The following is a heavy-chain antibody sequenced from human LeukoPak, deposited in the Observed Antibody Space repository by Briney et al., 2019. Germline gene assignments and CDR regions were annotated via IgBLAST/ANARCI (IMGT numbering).Heavy chain of an antibody. CDR1: GYSISSGYY. V-gene: IGHV4-38-2*02. D-gene: IGHD4-23*01. CDR3: VRVDNGGNYFDY. CDR2: IYHSGST. J-gene: IGHJ4*02. Sequence: SETLSLTCTVSGYSISSGYYWGWIRQPPGKGLEWIGSIYHSGSTYYNPSLKSRLTISADTSKNQFSLRMSSVTAADTAVYYCVRVDNGGNYFDYWGQGTLVTVSS.